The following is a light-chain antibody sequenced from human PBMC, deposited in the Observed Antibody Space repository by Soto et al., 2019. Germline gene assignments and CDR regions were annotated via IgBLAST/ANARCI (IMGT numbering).Light chain of an antibody. V-gene: IGLV2-8*01. CDR2: DVT. J-gene: IGLJ1*01. CDR3: CSFTSSNTHV. CDR1: SSDIGGYNS. Sequence: QSVLTQSPSASGSPGQSVTISCTGTSSDIGGYNSVSWYQQHPGKAPKVMIYDVTKRPSGVPDRFSGSKSGNTASLTVSALQAEDEADYYCCSFTSSNTHVFGTGTKVTVL.